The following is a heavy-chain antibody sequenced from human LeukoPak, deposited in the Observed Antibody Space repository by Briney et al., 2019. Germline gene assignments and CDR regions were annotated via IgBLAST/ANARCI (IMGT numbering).Heavy chain of an antibody. D-gene: IGHD3-10*01. CDR3: AKALEIMVRGTDYYGMDV. CDR1: GFTFDDYT. V-gene: IGHV3-43*01. Sequence: TGGSLRLSCAASGFTFDDYTMHWVRQAPGKGLEWVSLISWDGGSTYYADSVKGRFTISRDNSKNSLYLQMNSLRTEDTALYYCAKALEIMVRGTDYYGMDVWGQGTTVTVSS. CDR2: ISWDGGST. J-gene: IGHJ6*02.